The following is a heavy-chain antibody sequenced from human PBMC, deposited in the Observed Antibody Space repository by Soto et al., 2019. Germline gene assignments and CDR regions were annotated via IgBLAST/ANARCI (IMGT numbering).Heavy chain of an antibody. CDR1: GFTFSSYS. CDR3: AKREYSGQNDY. CDR2: ISSSSSYI. D-gene: IGHD5-12*01. J-gene: IGHJ4*02. Sequence: EVQLVESGGGLVKPGGSLRLSCAASGFTFSSYSMNWVRQAPGKGLEWVSSISSSSSYIYYAYSVKGRFTISRDNAKNSLYLQMNSLRAEDTAVYYCAKREYSGQNDYWGQGTLVTVSS. V-gene: IGHV3-21*01.